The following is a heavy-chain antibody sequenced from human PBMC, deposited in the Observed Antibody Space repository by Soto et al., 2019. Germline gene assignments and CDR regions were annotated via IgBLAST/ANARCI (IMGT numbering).Heavy chain of an antibody. CDR2: IYYSGST. Sequence: PSETLSLTCTVSGGSISSYYWSWIRQPPGKGLEWIGDIYYSGSTNDNPSLKSRVTISVDTSKNQFSLKLSSVTAADTAVYYCARGAGSSSWFFYYYYGMDVWGQGTTVTSP. J-gene: IGHJ6*02. CDR1: GGSISSYY. D-gene: IGHD6-13*01. V-gene: IGHV4-59*01. CDR3: ARGAGSSSWFFYYYYGMDV.